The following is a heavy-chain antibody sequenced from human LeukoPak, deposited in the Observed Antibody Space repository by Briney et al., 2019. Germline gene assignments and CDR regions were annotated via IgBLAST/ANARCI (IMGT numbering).Heavy chain of an antibody. D-gene: IGHD2-2*01. CDR3: ARGPAVDIVVVPAALDAFDI. CDR1: SYSINSDYY. J-gene: IGHJ3*02. Sequence: ASETLSLTCTVSSYSINSDYYWNWIRQPPGKGLEWIGSVYHSGRTYYNPSLKSRVTISVDRSKNQFSLKLSSVTAADTAVYYCARGPAVDIVVVPAALDAFDIWGQGTMVTVSS. V-gene: IGHV4-38-2*02. CDR2: VYHSGRT.